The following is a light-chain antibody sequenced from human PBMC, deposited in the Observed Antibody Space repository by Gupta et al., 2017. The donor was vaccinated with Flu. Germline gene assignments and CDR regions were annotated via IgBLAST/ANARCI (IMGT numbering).Light chain of an antibody. CDR3: SSYTSSNTLGV. J-gene: IGLJ2*01. CDR1: TSDVGGYTY. V-gene: IGLV2-14*01. CDR2: EVS. Sequence: QSALTQPASVSGSPGQTITISCPGITSDVGGYTYVSWYQHHPGKAPRLMIFEVSNRPSGVSNRFSGSKSGSTASLTISGLQAEDEADYYCSSYTSSNTLGVFGGGTKLTVL.